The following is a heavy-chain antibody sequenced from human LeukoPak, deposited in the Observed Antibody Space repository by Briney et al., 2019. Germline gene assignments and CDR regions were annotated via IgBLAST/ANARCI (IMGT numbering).Heavy chain of an antibody. J-gene: IGHJ5*02. D-gene: IGHD2-21*02. CDR3: ARLGDCGGDCYSDWFDL. CDR2: IYYSGST. Sequence: PSETLSLTCTVSGGSISSYYWSWIRQPPGKGLEWIGYIYYSGSTNYNPSLKSRVTISVDTSKNQFSLKLSSVTAADTAVYYCARLGDCGGDCYSDWFDLWGQGTLVTVSS. CDR1: GGSISSYY. V-gene: IGHV4-59*08.